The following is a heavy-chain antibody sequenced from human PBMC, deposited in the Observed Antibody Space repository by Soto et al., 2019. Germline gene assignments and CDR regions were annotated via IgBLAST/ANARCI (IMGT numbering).Heavy chain of an antibody. CDR1: GYTLTSYA. V-gene: IGHV1-3*01. Sequence: ASVKVSCTAPGYTLTSYAMHWVRQAPRQRLEWMGWINAGNGNTKYSQKFQGRVTITRDTSASTAYMELSSLRSEDTAVYYCARAPYYYDSSGTPNFDYWGEGTLVTGSS. D-gene: IGHD3-22*01. J-gene: IGHJ4*02. CDR2: INAGNGNT. CDR3: ARAPYYYDSSGTPNFDY.